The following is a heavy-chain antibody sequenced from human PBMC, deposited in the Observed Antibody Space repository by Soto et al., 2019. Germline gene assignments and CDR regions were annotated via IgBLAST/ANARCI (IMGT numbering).Heavy chain of an antibody. CDR3: ARVYYYDCSGYCYGMGWFGP. Sequence: ASVKVSCKASGYTFTSYGISWVRQAPGQGHEWMGWISAYNGNTNYAQKLQGRVTMTTDTYTSTAYMERGRLGPDDTAVYYCARVYYYDCSGYCYGMGWFGPRGQGTLVPVSS. J-gene: IGHJ5*02. CDR1: GYTFTSYG. V-gene: IGHV1-18*01. D-gene: IGHD3-22*01. CDR2: ISAYNGNT.